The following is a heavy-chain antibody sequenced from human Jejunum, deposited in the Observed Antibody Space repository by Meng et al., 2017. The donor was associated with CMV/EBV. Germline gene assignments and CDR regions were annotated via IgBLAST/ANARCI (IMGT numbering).Heavy chain of an antibody. CDR3: ARRRGGSGRDC. Sequence: LQLHESVPGLVKPSETLSLTCTVSGGSISSNGYYWDWVRQPPGKGLEWIGAIYHSGSTSYNPSLQSRVTMFVDTSKNQFSLMLTSVTATDTAVYYCARRRGGSGRDCWGQGTLVTVSS. J-gene: IGHJ4*02. D-gene: IGHD3-10*01. V-gene: IGHV4-39*01. CDR1: GGSISSNGYY. CDR2: IYHSGST.